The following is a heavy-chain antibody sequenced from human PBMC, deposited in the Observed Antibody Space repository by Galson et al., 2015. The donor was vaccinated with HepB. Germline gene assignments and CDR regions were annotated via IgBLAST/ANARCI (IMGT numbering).Heavy chain of an antibody. D-gene: IGHD3-10*01. J-gene: IGHJ4*02. Sequence: SLRLSCAASGFTFSSYGMHWVRQAPGKGLEWVAVISYDGFDKYYADSVKGRFTISRDNSKNTLYLQMNSLRAEDTAVYYCAKARITMVRGEYYFDYWGQGIPVTVSS. CDR1: GFTFSSYG. V-gene: IGHV3-30*18. CDR3: AKARITMVRGEYYFDY. CDR2: ISYDGFDK.